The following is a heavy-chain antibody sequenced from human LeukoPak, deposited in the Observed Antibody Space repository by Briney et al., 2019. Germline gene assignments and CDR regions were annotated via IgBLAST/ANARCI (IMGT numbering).Heavy chain of an antibody. CDR1: GFTFSSYA. V-gene: IGHV3-23*01. J-gene: IGHJ1*01. Sequence: GGSLRLSCAASGFTFSSYAMNWVRQAPGKGLAWVSGINNSGGSTYYADSVKGRFTISRVNSKNTLYLQMNSLRAEDTAVYYCAKENYGDSTGGRFQHWGQGTLVTVSS. CDR2: INNSGGST. D-gene: IGHD4-17*01. CDR3: AKENYGDSTGGRFQH.